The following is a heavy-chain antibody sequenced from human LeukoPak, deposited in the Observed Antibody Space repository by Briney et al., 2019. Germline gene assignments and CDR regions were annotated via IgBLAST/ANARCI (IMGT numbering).Heavy chain of an antibody. CDR1: GYTFTSYG. J-gene: IGHJ4*02. CDR2: ISAYNGNT. D-gene: IGHD1-26*01. Sequence: ASVKVSCKASGYTFTSYGISWVRQAPGRGLEWMGWISAYNGNTNYAQKLQGRVTMTTDTSTSTAYMELRSLRSEDTAVYYCATGKPLHIVGATGSFDYWGQGTLVTVSS. V-gene: IGHV1-18*01. CDR3: ATGKPLHIVGATGSFDY.